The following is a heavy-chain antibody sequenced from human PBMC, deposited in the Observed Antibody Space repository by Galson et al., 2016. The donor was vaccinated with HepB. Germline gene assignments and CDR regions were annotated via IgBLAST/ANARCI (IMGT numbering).Heavy chain of an antibody. CDR3: ARAPIVPGARMVFDS. CDR1: GASVNSSNW. Sequence: SETLSLTCAVSGASVNSSNWWTWVRQAPGTGLEWIGEIYHTGTSNNNPSLLSRFTMSIDSSRNHFSLNLNSVTAADTAVYYCARAPIVPGARMVFDSWGQGSLVTVSA. J-gene: IGHJ5*01. CDR2: IYHTGTS. D-gene: IGHD2-2*01. V-gene: IGHV4-4*02.